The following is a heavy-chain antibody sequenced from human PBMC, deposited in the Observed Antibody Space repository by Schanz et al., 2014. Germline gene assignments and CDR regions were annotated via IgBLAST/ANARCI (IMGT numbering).Heavy chain of an antibody. V-gene: IGHV3-33*01. CDR2: IWYDGSNE. D-gene: IGHD2-15*01. CDR3: ARDAVALVPEYFMDV. CDR1: GFTFSNHG. Sequence: QVQLVESGGGVVQPGRSLRLSCAASGFTFSNHGMHWVRQSPGKGLEWVALIWYDGSNEYYADSVKGRFTISRDNPKKTLYLQMNSLRAEDTAVYYCARDAVALVPEYFMDVWGKGTPVTVSS. J-gene: IGHJ6*03.